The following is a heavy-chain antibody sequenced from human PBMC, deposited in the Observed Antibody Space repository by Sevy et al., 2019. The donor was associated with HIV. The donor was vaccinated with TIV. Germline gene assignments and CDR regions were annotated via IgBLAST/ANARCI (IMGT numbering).Heavy chain of an antibody. J-gene: IGHJ4*02. CDR1: GFTVNDKY. CDR3: XXXXXXXXXXXSYFDY. CDR2: IFSSGST. V-gene: IGHV3-66*02. Sequence: GGSLRLSCAISGFTVNDKYIIWVRQAPGKGLEWVSVIFSSGSTYYADSAKGRFTISRDNSKNTVDLQMNSVRAEDTXXXXXXXXXXXXXXXXSYFDYWGQGTLVTVSS.